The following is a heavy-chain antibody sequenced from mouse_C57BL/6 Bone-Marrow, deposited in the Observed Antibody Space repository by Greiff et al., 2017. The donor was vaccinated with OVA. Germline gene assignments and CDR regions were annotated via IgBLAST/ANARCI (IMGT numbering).Heavy chain of an antibody. V-gene: IGHV5-4*01. CDR1: GFTFSSYA. D-gene: IGHD1-1*01. Sequence: EVHLVESGGGLVKPGGSLKLSCAASGFTFSSYAMSWVRQTPEKRLEWVATISDGGSYTYYPDNVKGRFTISRDNAKNNLYLQMSHLKSEDTAMYYCARDRYYYGSSSYAMDDWGQGTSVTVSS. CDR2: ISDGGSYT. J-gene: IGHJ4*01. CDR3: ARDRYYYGSSSYAMDD.